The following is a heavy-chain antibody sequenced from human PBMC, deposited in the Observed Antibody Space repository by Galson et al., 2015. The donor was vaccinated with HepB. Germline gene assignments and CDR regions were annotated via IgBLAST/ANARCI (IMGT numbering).Heavy chain of an antibody. D-gene: IGHD3/OR15-3a*01. V-gene: IGHV3-33*01. CDR1: GFTFSSYG. CDR3: ARAQMSMMVGYFDY. J-gene: IGHJ4*02. CDR2: IWYDGSNE. Sequence: LRLSCAASGFTFSSYGMHWVRQAPGKGLEWVAGIWYDGSNEYYVDSVKGRFTISRDNSENTLYLQMNSLRVEDTAMYYCARAQMSMMVGYFDYWGQGILVTVSS.